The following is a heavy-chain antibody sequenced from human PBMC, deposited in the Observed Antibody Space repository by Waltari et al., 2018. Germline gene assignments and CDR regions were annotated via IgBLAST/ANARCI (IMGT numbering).Heavy chain of an antibody. V-gene: IGHV4-4*07. D-gene: IGHD3-3*01. CDR3: AREYYDFWSGYPRHYYYGMDV. Sequence: QVQLQESGPGLVKPSETLSLTCTVSGGSIRSYYWSWIRQPAGKGLEWIGRIYTMGSTNYNPSFKSRVTMSVETSKNQFSRKLSSVTAADTAVYYCAREYYDFWSGYPRHYYYGMDVWGQGTTVTVSS. J-gene: IGHJ6*02. CDR2: IYTMGST. CDR1: GGSIRSYY.